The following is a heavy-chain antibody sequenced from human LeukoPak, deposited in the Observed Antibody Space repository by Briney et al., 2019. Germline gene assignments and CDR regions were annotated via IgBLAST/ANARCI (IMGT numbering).Heavy chain of an antibody. Sequence: GGSLRLSCAASGSTFSNDWMSWVRQVPGKGLEWVSFISGSDTTINYADSVKGRFTISRDNAKKSLYLQMSSLRAEDTAVYYCARKTGYSADWYFDYWGQGTLVTVSS. CDR2: ISGSDTTI. V-gene: IGHV3-11*01. D-gene: IGHD5-12*01. CDR1: GSTFSNDW. J-gene: IGHJ4*02. CDR3: ARKTGYSADWYFDY.